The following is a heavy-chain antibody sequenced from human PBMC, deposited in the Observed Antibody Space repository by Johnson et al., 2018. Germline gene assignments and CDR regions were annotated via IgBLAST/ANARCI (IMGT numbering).Heavy chain of an antibody. CDR3: TTQYSSGGYVAFDI. J-gene: IGHJ3*02. V-gene: IGHV3-66*01. D-gene: IGHD6-19*01. CDR2: IYSGGST. Sequence: EVQLVETRGVLVQPGGSLRLSCAASGFTVSSNEMSWVRQAPGKGLEWVSVIYSGGSTYYAAPVKGRFTISRDDSKNTLYLQMNSLKTEDTAVYYCTTQYSSGGYVAFDIWGQGTMVTVSS. CDR1: GFTVSSNE.